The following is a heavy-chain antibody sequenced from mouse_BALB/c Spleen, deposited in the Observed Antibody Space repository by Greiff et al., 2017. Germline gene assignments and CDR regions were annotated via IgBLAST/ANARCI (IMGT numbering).Heavy chain of an antibody. CDR3: ARSPLPYGWFAY. D-gene: IGHD1-1*01. Sequence: EVKLVESGPGLVKPSQSLSLTCTVTGYSITSDYAWNWIRQFPGNKLEWMGYISYSGSTSYNPSLKSRISITRDTSKNQFFLQLNSVTTEDTATYYCARSPLPYGWFAYWGQGTLVTVSA. CDR1: GYSITSDYA. V-gene: IGHV3-2*02. CDR2: ISYSGST. J-gene: IGHJ3*01.